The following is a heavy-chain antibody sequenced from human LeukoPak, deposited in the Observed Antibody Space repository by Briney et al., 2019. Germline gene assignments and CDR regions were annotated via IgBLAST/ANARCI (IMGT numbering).Heavy chain of an antibody. J-gene: IGHJ4*02. CDR3: ARGGYGPDY. V-gene: IGHV3-7*01. CDR2: IKQDGSEK. CDR1: GFTFSSYW. Sequence: RGSLRLSCAASGFTFSSYWMNWVRQAPGKGLEWVANIKQDGSEKYCVDSVKGRFTISRDNAKNSLYLQMNNLRAEDTAVYYCARGGYGPDYWGQGTLVTVSS. D-gene: IGHD1-1*01.